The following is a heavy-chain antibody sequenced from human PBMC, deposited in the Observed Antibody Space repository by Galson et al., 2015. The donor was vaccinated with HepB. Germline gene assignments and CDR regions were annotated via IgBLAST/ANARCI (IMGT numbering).Heavy chain of an antibody. J-gene: IGHJ1*01. V-gene: IGHV3-21*01. Sequence: SLRLSCAASGFTFSSYSMNWVRQAPGKGLEWVSCLSSSSSYTYYADSVKGRFTISRDNAKNSLYLQMNSLRAEDTAVYYCARDYSSGWYKNPEYFQHWGQGTLVTVSS. CDR1: GFTFSSYS. CDR2: LSSSSSYT. CDR3: ARDYSSGWYKNPEYFQH. D-gene: IGHD6-19*01.